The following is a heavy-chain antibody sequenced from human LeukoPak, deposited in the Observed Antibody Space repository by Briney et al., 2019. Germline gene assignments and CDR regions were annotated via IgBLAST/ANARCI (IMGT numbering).Heavy chain of an antibody. CDR3: AIDAYDSSGTCLDY. J-gene: IGHJ4*02. V-gene: IGHV3-30*02. CDR1: GFTFSSYG. D-gene: IGHD3-22*01. CDR2: IRYDGSNK. Sequence: GGSLRLSCAASGFTFSSYGMHWVRQAPGKGLEWVAVIRYDGSNKYYADSVKGRFTISRDNSKNTLYLQMNSLRAEDTAVYYCAIDAYDSSGTCLDYWGQGTLVTVSS.